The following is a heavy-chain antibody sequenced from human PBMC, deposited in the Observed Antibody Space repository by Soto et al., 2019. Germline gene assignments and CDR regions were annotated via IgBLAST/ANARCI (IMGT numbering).Heavy chain of an antibody. D-gene: IGHD3-3*02. J-gene: IGHJ4*01. CDR3: AKGRFDVVTISPFDH. CDR1: GFTFSSFG. V-gene: IGHV3-30*18. Sequence: VGSLRLSCAASGFTFSSFGMHWVRQAPGKGLEWVAVISYDGTEEKYADSVKGRATVSRDNSKNTVYLQMNRLRGDDSAIYYCAKGRFDVVTISPFDHWGQGTLVTVS. CDR2: ISYDGTEE.